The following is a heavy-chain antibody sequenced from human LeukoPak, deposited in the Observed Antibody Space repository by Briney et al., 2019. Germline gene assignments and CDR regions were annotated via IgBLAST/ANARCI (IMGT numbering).Heavy chain of an antibody. D-gene: IGHD4-11*01. CDR3: ARTTATYYYYYMDV. Sequence: GGSLRLSCAASGFTVSSNYMSWVRQAPRKGLEWVSVIYSGGSTYYADSVKGRFTISRDNSKNTLYLQMNSLRAEDTAVYYCARTTATYYYYYMDVWGKGTTVTVSS. CDR1: GFTVSSNY. V-gene: IGHV3-53*01. CDR2: IYSGGST. J-gene: IGHJ6*03.